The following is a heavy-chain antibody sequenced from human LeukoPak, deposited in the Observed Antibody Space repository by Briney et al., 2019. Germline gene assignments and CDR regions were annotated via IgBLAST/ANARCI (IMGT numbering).Heavy chain of an antibody. V-gene: IGHV3-7*05. CDR1: GFTFSSYW. CDR3: ARGHRVLLWFGELFDY. J-gene: IGHJ4*02. CDR2: IKQDGSEK. Sequence: GGSLRLSCAASGFTFSSYWMSWVRQAPGKGLEWGANIKQDGSEKYYVDSVKGRFTISRDNAKNSLYLQMNSLRAEDTAVYYCARGHRVLLWFGELFDYWGQGTLVTVSS. D-gene: IGHD3-10*01.